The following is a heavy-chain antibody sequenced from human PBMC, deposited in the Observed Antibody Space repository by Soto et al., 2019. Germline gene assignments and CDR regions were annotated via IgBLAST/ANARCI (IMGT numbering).Heavy chain of an antibody. CDR1: GGSISISSW. CDR2: IYHSGSS. Sequence: QVQLQESGPGLVKPSGTLSLTCAVSGGSISISSWWSWVRQPPGKGLEWIGEIYHSGSSNYNPSLKSRVTISVDKSKNQFSLKLSSVTAADTAVYYCARAHSGNYYEVFDYWGQGTLVTVSS. CDR3: ARAHSGNYYEVFDY. V-gene: IGHV4-4*02. J-gene: IGHJ4*02. D-gene: IGHD1-26*01.